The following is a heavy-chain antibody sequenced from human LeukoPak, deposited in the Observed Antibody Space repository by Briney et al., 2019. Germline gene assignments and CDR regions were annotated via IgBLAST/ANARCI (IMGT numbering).Heavy chain of an antibody. D-gene: IGHD6-19*01. Sequence: PSETLSLTCTVSNASISSSYWSWIRQPPGKGLEWIGYIYYSGSTTYNPSLKSRVTISVDTSKNQFSLKLSSVTAADTAVYYCARGPPYSSGWYVDWGQGTLVTVSS. CDR1: NASISSSY. CDR2: IYYSGST. V-gene: IGHV4-59*12. CDR3: ARGPPYSSGWYVD. J-gene: IGHJ4*02.